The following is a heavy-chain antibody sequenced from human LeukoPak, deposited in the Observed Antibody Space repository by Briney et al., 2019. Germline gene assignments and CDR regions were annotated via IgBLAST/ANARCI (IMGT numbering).Heavy chain of an antibody. Sequence: QTGGSLRLSCAASGFTFSSYGMHWVRQAPGKGLEWVAVISYDGSNKYYADSVKGRFTISRDNSKNTLYLQMNSLRAEDTAVYYCAKDSYDFLPDYWGQGTLVTVSS. CDR3: AKDSYDFLPDY. J-gene: IGHJ4*02. V-gene: IGHV3-30*18. D-gene: IGHD3-3*01. CDR2: ISYDGSNK. CDR1: GFTFSSYG.